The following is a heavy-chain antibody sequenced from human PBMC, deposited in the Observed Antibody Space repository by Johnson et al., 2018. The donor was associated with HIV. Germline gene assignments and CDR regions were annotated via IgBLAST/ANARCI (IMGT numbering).Heavy chain of an antibody. CDR1: GFTFRSYW. Sequence: VQLVESGGGLVQPGRSLRLSCAASGFTFRSYWMTWVRQAPGKGLEWVANIKQDGREKNYVDSVKGRFPIYRDNAKNSLYLQMNSLRAEDTAVYYCAKDLDYYDSSGYYYAVMVDAFNIWGQGTMVTVSS. CDR3: AKDLDYYDSSGYYYAVMVDAFNI. D-gene: IGHD3-22*01. V-gene: IGHV3-7*03. CDR2: IKQDGREK. J-gene: IGHJ3*02.